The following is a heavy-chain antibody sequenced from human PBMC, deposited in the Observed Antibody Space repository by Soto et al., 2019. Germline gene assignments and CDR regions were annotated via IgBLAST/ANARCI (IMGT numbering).Heavy chain of an antibody. D-gene: IGHD4-17*01. CDR2: IYWNDDK. J-gene: IGHJ5*02. CDR1: GFSLNTGGVG. CDR3: AHRGYGDYPRDNWFDP. V-gene: IGHV2-5*01. Sequence: QITLKESGPTLVKPTQTLTLTCTFSGFSLNTGGVGVGWIRQPPGKALEWLALIYWNDDKRYSPSLKSRLTITKDTSKNRVVLTMTNMDPVDTATYYCAHRGYGDYPRDNWFDPWGQGTLVTVSS.